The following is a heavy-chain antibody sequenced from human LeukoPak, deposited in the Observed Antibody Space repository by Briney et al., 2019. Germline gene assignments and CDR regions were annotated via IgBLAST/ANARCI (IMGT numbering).Heavy chain of an antibody. J-gene: IGHJ4*02. CDR1: GGSISSGSYY. CDR2: IYTSGST. V-gene: IGHV4-61*02. Sequence: SQTLSLTCTVSGGSISSGSYYWSWIRQPAGKGLEWIGRIYTSGSTNYNPSLKNRVTISVDTSKNQFSLKLSSVTAADTAVYYCAREGERVEDGYNYNYWGQGTLVTVSS. D-gene: IGHD5-24*01. CDR3: AREGERVEDGYNYNY.